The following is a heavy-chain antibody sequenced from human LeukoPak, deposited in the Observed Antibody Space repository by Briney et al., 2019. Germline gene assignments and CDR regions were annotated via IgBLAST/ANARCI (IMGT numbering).Heavy chain of an antibody. Sequence: PGGSLRLSCAAPGFTFSSYWMSWVRQAPGKGLEWVANIKQDGSEKYYVDSVKGRFTISRDNTKNSLYLQMNSLRAEDTAVYYCARYPNIVAGNYFDYWGQGTLVTVSS. J-gene: IGHJ4*02. CDR3: ARYPNIVAGNYFDY. CDR1: GFTFSSYW. CDR2: IKQDGSEK. V-gene: IGHV3-7*03. D-gene: IGHD5-12*01.